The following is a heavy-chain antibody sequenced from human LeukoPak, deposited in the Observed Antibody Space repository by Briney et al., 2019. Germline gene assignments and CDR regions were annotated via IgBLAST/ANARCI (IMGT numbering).Heavy chain of an antibody. V-gene: IGHV3-21*01. CDR2: ISSSSSYI. CDR3: AVYTQWLVY. CDR1: GFTFSSYS. D-gene: IGHD6-19*01. Sequence: GGSLRLSCAASGFTFSSYSMNWVRQAPGKGLEWVSSISSSSSYIYYADSVKVRFTISRDNAKNSLYLQMNSLRAEDTAVYYCAVYTQWLVYWGQGTLVTVSS. J-gene: IGHJ4*02.